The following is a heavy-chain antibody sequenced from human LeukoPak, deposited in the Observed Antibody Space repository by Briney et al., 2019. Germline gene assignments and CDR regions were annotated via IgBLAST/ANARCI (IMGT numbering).Heavy chain of an antibody. D-gene: IGHD4-17*01. Sequence: ASVKVSCKASGYTFIGYYIHWERQAPAQGLEWMGWINPKSGGTDYAQKFQGRVTMTRDTSISTAYMELSSLRSDDTAVYYCARATLPRSDDYAFDYWGQGTLVTVSS. CDR3: ARATLPRSDDYAFDY. V-gene: IGHV1-2*02. CDR1: GYTFIGYY. J-gene: IGHJ4*02. CDR2: INPKSGGT.